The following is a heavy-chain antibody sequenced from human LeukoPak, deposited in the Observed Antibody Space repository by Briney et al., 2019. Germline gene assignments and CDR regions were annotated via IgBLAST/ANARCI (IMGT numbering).Heavy chain of an antibody. CDR2: INPNSGGT. CDR1: GYSFTGYY. Sequence: ASVKVSCKASGYSFTGYYMHWVRQAPGQGLEWMGWINPNSGGTMYAQKFQGRVAMTRDTSINTAYMELSRLTSDDTAVSYCARDGDDNGDYVLGWFDPWGQGTLVTVSS. J-gene: IGHJ5*02. D-gene: IGHD4-17*01. CDR3: ARDGDDNGDYVLGWFDP. V-gene: IGHV1-2*02.